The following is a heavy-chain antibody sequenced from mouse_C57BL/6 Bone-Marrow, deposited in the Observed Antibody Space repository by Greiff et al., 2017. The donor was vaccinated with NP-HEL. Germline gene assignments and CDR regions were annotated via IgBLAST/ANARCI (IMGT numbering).Heavy chain of an antibody. V-gene: IGHV2-5*01. Sequence: VKLMESGPGLVQPSQCLSITCTVSGFSLTSYGVHWVRQSPGKGLEWLGVIWRGGSTDYNAAFMSRLSITKDNSKSQVFFKMNSLQADDTAIYYCAKQDGSSYPWFAYWGQGTLVTVSA. J-gene: IGHJ3*01. D-gene: IGHD1-1*01. CDR3: AKQDGSSYPWFAY. CDR1: GFSLTSYG. CDR2: IWRGGST.